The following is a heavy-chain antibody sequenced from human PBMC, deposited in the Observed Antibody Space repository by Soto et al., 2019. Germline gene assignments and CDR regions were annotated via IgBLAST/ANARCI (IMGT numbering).Heavy chain of an antibody. D-gene: IGHD2-2*01. Sequence: GGSLRLSCVGSGFAFSSNWMTWVRQAPGKGLEWVANIRQDGSEINYVDSVKGRFTISRDNTKNSLYLQMNSLRAEDTAIYYCAREVVVSRGASYFGYWGPGTLVTVSS. J-gene: IGHJ4*02. CDR3: AREVVVSRGASYFGY. V-gene: IGHV3-7*04. CDR1: GFAFSSNW. CDR2: IRQDGSEI.